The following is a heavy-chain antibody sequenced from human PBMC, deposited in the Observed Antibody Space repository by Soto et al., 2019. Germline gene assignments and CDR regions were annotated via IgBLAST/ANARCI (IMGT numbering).Heavy chain of an antibody. Sequence: VKPVQSGAAVKKPGASVMLSCRGSVSTFISPAIHWGRQAPGPRPEWVGWINTVNGKTDFAQKLQGRVAFTRETSARTCYMELTNLRSEDTAVYYCAILVDYGRGSVSLRLDPWGQGTLVSVSS. CDR2: INTVNGKT. D-gene: IGHD4-17*01. CDR1: VSTFISPA. J-gene: IGHJ5*02. CDR3: AILVDYGRGSVSLRLDP. V-gene: IGHV1-3*04.